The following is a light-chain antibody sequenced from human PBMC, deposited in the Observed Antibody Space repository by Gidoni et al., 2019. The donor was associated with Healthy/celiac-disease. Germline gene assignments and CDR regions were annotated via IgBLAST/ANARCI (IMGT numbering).Light chain of an antibody. V-gene: IGKV1-27*01. CDR3: QKYNSAPRT. J-gene: IGKJ3*01. CDR2: AAS. CDR1: QGISNY. Sequence: DIQMTQSPSSLSASVGERVTITSRASQGISNYLAWYQQKPGKVPKLLIYAASTLQSGVPSRFSGSGSGTDFTLTISSLQPEDVATYYCQKYNSAPRTFGPGIKVDIK.